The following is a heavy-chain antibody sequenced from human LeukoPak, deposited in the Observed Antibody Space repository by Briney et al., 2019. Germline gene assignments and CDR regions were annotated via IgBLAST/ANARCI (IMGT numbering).Heavy chain of an antibody. D-gene: IGHD4-23*01. CDR2: IIPIFGTA. CDR3: ARDSGNYPYMDV. Sequence: APVKVSCKASGGTFSSYAISWVRQAPGQGLEWMGGIIPIFGTANYAQKFQGRVTITADESTSTAYMELSSLRSEDTAVYYCARDSGNYPYMDVWGKGTTVTVSS. CDR1: GGTFSSYA. J-gene: IGHJ6*03. V-gene: IGHV1-69*13.